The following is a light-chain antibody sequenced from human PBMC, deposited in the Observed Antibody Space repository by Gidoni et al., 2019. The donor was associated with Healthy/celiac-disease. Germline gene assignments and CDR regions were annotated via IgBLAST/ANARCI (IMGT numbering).Light chain of an antibody. V-gene: IGLV1-44*01. J-gene: IGLJ2*01. Sequence: QSVLTQPPSASRTPGPAVTISCAGSNSNIGSNPVAWYQKFLETAPKVIIYSDIRRPSGVPDRFSGSKSGTSASLAISGLQSDDEADYYCAAWDDSLNRVVFGGGTKLTVL. CDR2: SDI. CDR3: AAWDDSLNRVV. CDR1: NSNIGSNP.